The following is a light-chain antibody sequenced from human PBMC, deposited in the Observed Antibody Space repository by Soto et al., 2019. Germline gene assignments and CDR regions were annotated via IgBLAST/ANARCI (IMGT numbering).Light chain of an antibody. Sequence: RRDVGGYNYVSWYQQHPGKAPKLMIYYVSHRPSGVSNRFSGSKSGNTASLTISGLQAEDEADYYCSSYTSINSYVFGTGTKVTVL. CDR2: YVS. J-gene: IGLJ1*01. V-gene: IGLV2-14*03. CDR1: RRDVGGYNY. CDR3: SSYTSINSYV.